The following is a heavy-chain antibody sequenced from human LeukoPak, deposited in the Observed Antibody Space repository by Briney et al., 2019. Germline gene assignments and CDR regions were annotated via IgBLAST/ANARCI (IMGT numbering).Heavy chain of an antibody. Sequence: GGSLRLSCAASGFTFSSYAMHWVRQAPGKGLEWVAVISYDGSNKYYADSVKGRFTNSRDNSKNTLYLQMNSLRAEDTAIYYCAREGPRGNSQFDYWGQGTLVTVSS. CDR2: ISYDGSNK. V-gene: IGHV3-30-3*01. CDR1: GFTFSSYA. D-gene: IGHD4-23*01. CDR3: AREGPRGNSQFDY. J-gene: IGHJ4*02.